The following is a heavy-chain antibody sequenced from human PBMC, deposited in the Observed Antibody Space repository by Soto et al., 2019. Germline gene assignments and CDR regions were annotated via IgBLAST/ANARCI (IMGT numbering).Heavy chain of an antibody. Sequence: QVQLQESGPGLVKPSQTLSLTCTVSGGSISSGGYYWSWIRQHPGKGLEWIGYIYYGGSTYYNPSLKSRVTISVDTSKNQFSLKLSSVTAADTAIYYCAKSRARGPYSSSLGGTLNWGQGTLVTVSS. D-gene: IGHD6-6*01. CDR3: AKSRARGPYSSSLGGTLN. V-gene: IGHV4-31*03. CDR1: GGSISSGGYY. CDR2: IYYGGST. J-gene: IGHJ4*02.